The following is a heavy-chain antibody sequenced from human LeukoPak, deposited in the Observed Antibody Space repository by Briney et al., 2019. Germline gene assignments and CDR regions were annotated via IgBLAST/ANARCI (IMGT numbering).Heavy chain of an antibody. V-gene: IGHV4-34*01. J-gene: IGHJ4*02. D-gene: IGHD3-3*01. Sequence: SQTLSLTCAVYGGSFSGYYWSWIRQPPGKGLEWIGEINHSGSTNYNPSLKSRVTISVDTSKNQFSLKLSSVTAADTAVYYCAREPPYDFWSGYYTPLDYWGQGTLVTVSS. CDR2: INHSGST. CDR3: AREPPYDFWSGYYTPLDY. CDR1: GGSFSGYY.